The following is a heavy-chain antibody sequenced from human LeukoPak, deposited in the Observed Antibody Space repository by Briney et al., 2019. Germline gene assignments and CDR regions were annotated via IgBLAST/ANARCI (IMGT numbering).Heavy chain of an antibody. CDR3: APSLYGYQLPKIPWFDP. V-gene: IGHV3-21*01. CDR1: GFTFSSYS. D-gene: IGHD2-2*01. CDR2: ISSSSYI. Sequence: GGSLRLSCAASGFTFSSYSMNWVRQAPGKGLEWVSSISSSSYIYYADSVKGRFTISRDNAKNSLYLQMNSLRAEDTAVYYCAPSLYGYQLPKIPWFDPWGQGTLVTVSS. J-gene: IGHJ5*02.